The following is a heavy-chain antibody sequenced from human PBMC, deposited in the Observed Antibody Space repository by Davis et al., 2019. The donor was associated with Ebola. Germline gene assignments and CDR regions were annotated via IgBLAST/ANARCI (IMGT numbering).Heavy chain of an antibody. D-gene: IGHD2-2*01. Sequence: GSLRLSCTVSGGSISRGNYYWGWIRQPPGKGLEWIGSIYYSGSTYYNPSLKSRVTISVDTSKNQFSLKLSSVTAADTAVYYCARIPAFSDYYGMDVWGKGTTVTVSS. CDR1: GGSISRGNYY. CDR2: IYYSGST. V-gene: IGHV4-39*01. J-gene: IGHJ6*04. CDR3: ARIPAFSDYYGMDV.